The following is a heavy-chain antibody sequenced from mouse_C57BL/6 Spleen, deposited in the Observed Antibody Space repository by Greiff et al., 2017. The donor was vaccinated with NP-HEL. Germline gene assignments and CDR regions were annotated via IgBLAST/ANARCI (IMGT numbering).Heavy chain of an antibody. V-gene: IGHV1-82*01. Sequence: VQLQQSGPELVKPGASVKISCKASGYAFSSSWMNWVKQRPGKGLEWIGRIYPGDGDTNYNGKFKGKATLTADKSSSTAYMQLSSLTSEDSAVYFCARDYYGSSYHFDYWGQGTTLTVSS. CDR2: IYPGDGDT. CDR3: ARDYYGSSYHFDY. CDR1: GYAFSSSW. D-gene: IGHD1-1*01. J-gene: IGHJ2*01.